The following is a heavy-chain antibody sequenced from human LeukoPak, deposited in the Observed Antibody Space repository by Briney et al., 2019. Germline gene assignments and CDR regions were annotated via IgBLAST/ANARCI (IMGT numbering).Heavy chain of an antibody. V-gene: IGHV1-8*01. CDR3: ARSRPSYSSSWPFYGMDV. J-gene: IGHJ6*02. CDR1: GYTFTSYD. CDR2: MNPNSGNT. Sequence: GPSVKVSCKASGYTFTSYDINWVRQATGQGLEWMGWMNPNSGNTGYAQKFQGRVTMTRNTSISTAYMELSSLRSEDTAVYYCARSRPSYSSSWPFYGMDVWGQGTTVTVSS. D-gene: IGHD6-13*01.